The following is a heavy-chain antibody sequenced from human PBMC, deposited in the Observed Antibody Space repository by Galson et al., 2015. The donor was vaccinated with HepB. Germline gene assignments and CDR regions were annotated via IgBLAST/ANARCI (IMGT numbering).Heavy chain of an antibody. V-gene: IGHV4-30-4*01. CDR3: ARAPLEYCSSTSCYGAFDI. CDR1: GGSISSGDYY. J-gene: IGHJ3*02. D-gene: IGHD2-2*01. CDR2: IYYSGST. Sequence: TLSLTCTVSGGSISSGDYYWSWIRQPPGKGLEWIGYIYYSGSTYYNPSLKSRVTISVDTSKNQFSLKLSSVTAADTAVYYCARAPLEYCSSTSCYGAFDIWGQGTMVTVSS.